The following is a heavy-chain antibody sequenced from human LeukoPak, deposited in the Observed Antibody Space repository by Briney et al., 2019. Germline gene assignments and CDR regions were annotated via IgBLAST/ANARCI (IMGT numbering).Heavy chain of an antibody. D-gene: IGHD4-23*01. CDR1: GFTFSSYW. CDR3: ARSYGGNVFDY. Sequence: GGSLRLSCAASGFTFSSYWMSWVRQAPGKGLEWVANIKQDGSEKYYLDSVKGRFTISRDHAKNSLYLQMNSLRAEDTAVYYCARSYGGNVFDYWGQGTLVTVSS. V-gene: IGHV3-7*03. CDR2: IKQDGSEK. J-gene: IGHJ4*02.